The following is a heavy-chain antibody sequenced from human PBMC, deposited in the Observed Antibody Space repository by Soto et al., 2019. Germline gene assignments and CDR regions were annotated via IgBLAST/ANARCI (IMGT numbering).Heavy chain of an antibody. Sequence: TSETLSLTCTVSGGSISSGGYYWSWIRQHPGKGLEWIGYIYYSGSTYYNPSLKSRVTISVDTSKNQFSLKLSSVTAADTAVYYCAREVLPPYGSGSYGAPFDYWGQGPLVTVSS. J-gene: IGHJ4*02. CDR2: IYYSGST. CDR1: GGSISSGGYY. D-gene: IGHD3-10*01. CDR3: AREVLPPYGSGSYGAPFDY. V-gene: IGHV4-31*03.